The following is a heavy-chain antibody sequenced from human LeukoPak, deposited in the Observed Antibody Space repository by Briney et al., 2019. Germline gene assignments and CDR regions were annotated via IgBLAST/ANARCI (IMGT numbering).Heavy chain of an antibody. J-gene: IGHJ4*02. D-gene: IGHD2-2*01. CDR1: GFTFSSNY. Sequence: GGSLRLSCAASGFTFSSNYMGWVRQAPGKGLEWVSVIYSGGSTYYSDSVKGRFTISRDNSKNTLYLQMNSLRAEDTAVYYCASLYCSSTSCPVDYWGQGTLVTVSS. CDR2: IYSGGST. CDR3: ASLYCSSTSCPVDY. V-gene: IGHV3-66*01.